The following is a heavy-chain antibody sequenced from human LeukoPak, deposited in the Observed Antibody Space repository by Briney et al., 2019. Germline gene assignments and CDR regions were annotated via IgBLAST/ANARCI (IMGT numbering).Heavy chain of an antibody. CDR2: ISSSSSYI. CDR3: ARERSGSRAFDY. Sequence: GGSLRLSCAASGFTFSIYNMNWVRQAPGKGLEWVSSISSSSSYIYYADSVKGRFTISRDNAKNTLYLQMNSLRAEDTALYYCARERSGSRAFDYWGQGTLVTVSS. J-gene: IGHJ4*02. CDR1: GFTFSIYN. D-gene: IGHD1-26*01. V-gene: IGHV3-21*01.